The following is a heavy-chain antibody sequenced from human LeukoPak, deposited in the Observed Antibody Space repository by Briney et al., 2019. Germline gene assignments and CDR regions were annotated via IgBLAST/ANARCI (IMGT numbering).Heavy chain of an antibody. CDR3: PKSPARWYSRGWSFDS. CDR2: IGGSGGST. D-gene: IGHD6-19*01. J-gene: IGHJ4*02. Sequence: PGGSLRLSCAGSGFTFGSYAMSWVRQAPGKGLEGVLGIGGSGGSTFCADCVKGGVPISRDNFENTVYLQMNSMRAEDTSVYYCPKSPARWYSRGWSFDSWGQGTRVTVSS. CDR1: GFTFGSYA. V-gene: IGHV3-23*01.